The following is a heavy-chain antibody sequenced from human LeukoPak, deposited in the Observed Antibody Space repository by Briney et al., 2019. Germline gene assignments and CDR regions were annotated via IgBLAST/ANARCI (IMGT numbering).Heavy chain of an antibody. J-gene: IGHJ4*02. CDR2: INHSGST. Sequence: KPSETLSLTCAVYGGSFSGYYWSWIRQPPGKGLEWIGEINHSGSTNYNPSLKSRVTISVDTSKNQFSLKLSSVTAADTAVYYCAGRGPRYDSKWGDYFDYWGQGTLVTVSS. CDR1: GGSFSGYY. CDR3: AGRGPRYDSKWGDYFDY. D-gene: IGHD3-22*01. V-gene: IGHV4-34*01.